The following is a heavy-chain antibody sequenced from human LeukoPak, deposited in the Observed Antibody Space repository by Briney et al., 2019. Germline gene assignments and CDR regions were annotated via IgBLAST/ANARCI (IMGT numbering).Heavy chain of an antibody. V-gene: IGHV3-7*01. Sequence: SGGSLRLSCAASGFKFSDFWMGWVRQAPGKGPEWVANIKQDGREEHYVDSVKGRFTVSRDNARNSLFLQMNSLRVEDTAVYYCATYKNWVAGDVWGQGTTVSVSS. CDR3: ATYKNWVAGDV. D-gene: IGHD7-27*01. CDR2: IKQDGREE. CDR1: GFKFSDFW. J-gene: IGHJ6*02.